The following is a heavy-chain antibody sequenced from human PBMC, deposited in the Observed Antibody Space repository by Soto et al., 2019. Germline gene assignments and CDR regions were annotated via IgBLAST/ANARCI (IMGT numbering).Heavy chain of an antibody. J-gene: IGHJ6*02. CDR3: ARVGSGGYYYGMDV. CDR2: ISSSSSYI. Sequence: NPGGSLRLSCAASGFTFSSYSMNWVRQAPGKGLEWVSSISSSSSYIYYADSVKGRFTISRDNAKNSLYLQMNSLRAEDTAVYYCARVGSGGYYYGMDVWGQGTTVTVS. D-gene: IGHD3-10*01. CDR1: GFTFSSYS. V-gene: IGHV3-21*01.